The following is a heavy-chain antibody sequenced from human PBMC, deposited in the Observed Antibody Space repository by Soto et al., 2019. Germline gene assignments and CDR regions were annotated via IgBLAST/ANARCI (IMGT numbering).Heavy chain of an antibody. D-gene: IGHD2-2*01. Sequence: SVKVSCKASGGTFSSYAISCVRQAPGQGLEWMGGIIPIFGTANYAQKFQGRVTITADESTSTAYMELSSLRSEDTAVYYCARVWVLGYCSSTSCNRWFDPWGQGTLVTV. J-gene: IGHJ5*02. V-gene: IGHV1-69*13. CDR2: IIPIFGTA. CDR1: GGTFSSYA. CDR3: ARVWVLGYCSSTSCNRWFDP.